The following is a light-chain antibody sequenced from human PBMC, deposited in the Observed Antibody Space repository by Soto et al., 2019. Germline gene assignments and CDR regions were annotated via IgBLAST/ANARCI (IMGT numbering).Light chain of an antibody. Sequence: TQSPGTLSLSPGERATLSCRASQSVGSTFLAWYQQKPGQAPRLLISGASTRATGVPARFSGSGSGTEFALTISGLQSEDFTVYFCQQYNTRPQTFGQGTKVDIK. V-gene: IGKV3-15*01. CDR1: QSVGSTF. CDR2: GAS. CDR3: QQYNTRPQT. J-gene: IGKJ1*01.